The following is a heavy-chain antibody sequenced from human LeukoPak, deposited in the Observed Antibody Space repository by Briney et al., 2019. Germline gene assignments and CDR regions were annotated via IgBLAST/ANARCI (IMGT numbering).Heavy chain of an antibody. V-gene: IGHV3-7*03. D-gene: IGHD1-26*01. J-gene: IGHJ4*02. CDR2: IKQDGSEK. CDR1: GFTFSSYW. Sequence: PGGSLRLSCAASGFTFSSYWMSWVRQAPGKGLEWVANIKQDGSEKYYVDSVKGRFTITRDNSKNTLYLQMNSLRAEDTAVYYCARCKGIPFSGSYDYWGQGTLVTVSS. CDR3: ARCKGIPFSGSYDY.